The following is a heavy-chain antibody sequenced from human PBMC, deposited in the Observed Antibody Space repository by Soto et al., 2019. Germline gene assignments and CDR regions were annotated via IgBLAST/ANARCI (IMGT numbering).Heavy chain of an antibody. V-gene: IGHV3-23*01. CDR2: FSGTGENT. D-gene: IGHD4-17*01. Sequence: GGSLRLSCAVSGFTFGSYAMSWVRQAPGKGLEWVSTFSGTGENTYHADSVKGRFIISRDISKNTLYLQLNSLGVEDTAVYYCARGRRGPPVTCYDYWGQGTLVTVSS. CDR3: ARGRRGPPVTCYDY. CDR1: GFTFGSYA. J-gene: IGHJ4*02.